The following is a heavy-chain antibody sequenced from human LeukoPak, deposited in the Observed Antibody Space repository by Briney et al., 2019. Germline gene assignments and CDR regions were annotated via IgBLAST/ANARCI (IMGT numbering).Heavy chain of an antibody. CDR1: GFTFSSYG. Sequence: GGSLRLSCAASGFTFSSYGMHWVRQAPGKGPEWVAVISYDGSNKYYADSVKGRFTISRDNSKNTLYLQMNSLRAEDTAVYYCAKDQMGYCSSTSCYLATMDYWGQGTLVTVPS. CDR2: ISYDGSNK. J-gene: IGHJ4*02. V-gene: IGHV3-30*18. D-gene: IGHD2-2*01. CDR3: AKDQMGYCSSTSCYLATMDY.